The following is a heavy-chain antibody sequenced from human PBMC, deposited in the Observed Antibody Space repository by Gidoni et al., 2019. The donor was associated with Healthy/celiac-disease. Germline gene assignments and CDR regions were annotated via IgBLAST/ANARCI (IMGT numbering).Heavy chain of an antibody. V-gene: IGHV4-31*03. CDR2: IYDSGST. D-gene: IGHD3-22*01. CDR1: GGSISSGGYY. Sequence: QVQLQESGPGLVKPSQTLSLTCTVSGGSISSGGYYWSWIRQHPGKGLEWIGYIYDSGSTYYNPSLKSRVTISVDTSKNQFSLKLSSVTAADTAVYYCARDYYDSGAAFDIWGQGTMVTVSS. J-gene: IGHJ3*02. CDR3: ARDYYDSGAAFDI.